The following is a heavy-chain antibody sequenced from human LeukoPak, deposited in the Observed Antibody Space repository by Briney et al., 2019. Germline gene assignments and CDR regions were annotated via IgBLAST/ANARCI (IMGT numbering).Heavy chain of an antibody. CDR1: GYTFTGYY. CDR2: INPNSGGT. Sequence: ASVKVSCKASGYTFTGYYMHWVRQAPGQGLEWMGWINPNSGGTNYAQKFQGWVTMTRDTSISTAYMELSRPRSDDTAVYYCAREYYYGSGSYYHPPLFDYWGQGTLVTVSS. CDR3: AREYYYGSGSYYHPPLFDY. J-gene: IGHJ4*02. V-gene: IGHV1-2*04. D-gene: IGHD3-10*01.